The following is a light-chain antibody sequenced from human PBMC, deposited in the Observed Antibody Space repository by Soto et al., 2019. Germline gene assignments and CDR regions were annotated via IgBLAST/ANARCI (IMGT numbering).Light chain of an antibody. CDR1: QGINNY. CDR3: QHLAENLH. V-gene: IGKV1-9*01. CDR2: GAS. Sequence: IQLTQSPSSLSASVGDRVTITCRASQGINNYLAWYQQKPGKAPKLLIYGASTLLSGVPSRFSGGGSGTEVTLTISSLWPEDFATYSCQHLAENLHVGGGTKVE. J-gene: IGKJ4*01.